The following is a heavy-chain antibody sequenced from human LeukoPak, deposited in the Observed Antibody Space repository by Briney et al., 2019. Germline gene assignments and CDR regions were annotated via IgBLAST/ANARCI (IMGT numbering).Heavy chain of an antibody. CDR2: IWYDGVNK. J-gene: IGHJ4*02. V-gene: IGHV3-33*01. Sequence: SGTSLRLSWAASRFSFSNYGMHWVRQAPGKGLEWVAVIWYDGVNKYYADSLQGRFTISRDMPKNTLYLQMNSLRSEDTAVYYCAREGIVATLDYWGQGTLVTVSS. CDR1: RFSFSNYG. CDR3: AREGIVATLDY. D-gene: IGHD5-12*01.